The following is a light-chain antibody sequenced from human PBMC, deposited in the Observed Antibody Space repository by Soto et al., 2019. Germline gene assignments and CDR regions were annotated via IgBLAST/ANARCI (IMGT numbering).Light chain of an antibody. CDR3: QQRYSWPPLT. Sequence: VLTQSPATLSLSPGERATLSCRASQTVQVYLAWYQQKPGRAPRLLIYDAFKRANGIPDRFSGSGSGTDFTLTLSTVEPEDSAAYYCQQRYSWPPLTFGGGTKVDIK. J-gene: IGKJ4*01. V-gene: IGKV3-11*01. CDR2: DAF. CDR1: QTVQVY.